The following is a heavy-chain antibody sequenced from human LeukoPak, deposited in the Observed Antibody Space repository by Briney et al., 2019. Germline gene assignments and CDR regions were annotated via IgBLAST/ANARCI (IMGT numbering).Heavy chain of an antibody. CDR3: ARYMTTLDY. J-gene: IGHJ4*02. CDR1: GFTFSSYS. D-gene: IGHD4-11*01. Sequence: GGSLRLSCAASGFTFSSYSMNCVRQAPGKGLEWVSYISSSSTIYYADSVKGRFTISRDNAKNSLYLQMNSLRDEDTAVYYCARYMTTLDYWGQGALVTVSS. V-gene: IGHV3-48*02. CDR2: ISSSSTI.